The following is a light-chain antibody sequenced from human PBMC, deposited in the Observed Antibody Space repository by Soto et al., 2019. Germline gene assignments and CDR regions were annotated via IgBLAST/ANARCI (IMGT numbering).Light chain of an antibody. V-gene: IGKV3-15*01. CDR2: GAS. CDR3: QQYNNWWT. CDR1: ESVRNN. J-gene: IGKJ1*01. Sequence: EIVMTQSPVTLSVSPGERSTLSCRASESVRNNLAWYQQKPGQAPRLLIYGASTRATGIPARFSGSGSGTQFTLTISSLQSEDFAVYYCQQYNNWWTFGQGTKGDIK.